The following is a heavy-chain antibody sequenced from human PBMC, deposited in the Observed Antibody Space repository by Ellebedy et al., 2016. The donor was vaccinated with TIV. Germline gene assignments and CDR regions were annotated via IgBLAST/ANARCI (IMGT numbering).Heavy chain of an antibody. CDR2: ISGSGVTT. V-gene: IGHV3-23*01. CDR1: GFTFNTYA. D-gene: IGHD1-1*01. J-gene: IGHJ6*02. CDR3: VKDSGTMDV. Sequence: GESLKISCADSGFTFNTYAMSWVRQAPGKGLEWVSHISGSGVTTYYADSVRGRFTISRDNSKNTLYLQMNSLRAEDTATYYCVKDSGTMDVWGQGTTVTVSS.